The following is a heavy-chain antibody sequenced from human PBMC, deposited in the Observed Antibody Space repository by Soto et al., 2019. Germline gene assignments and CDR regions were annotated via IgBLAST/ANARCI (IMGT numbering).Heavy chain of an antibody. CDR3: ARRAFGSSRSFDI. Sequence: PGGSLRVSCAASGFAFSSHPMSWVRQAPERGLEWVSGISDSGGLTYNADSVKGRFTISRDNSKNTLYLQMNSLRAEDTALYYCARRAFGSSRSFDIWGQGTMVTVSS. D-gene: IGHD6-6*01. V-gene: IGHV3-23*01. CDR1: GFAFSSHP. J-gene: IGHJ3*02. CDR2: ISDSGGLT.